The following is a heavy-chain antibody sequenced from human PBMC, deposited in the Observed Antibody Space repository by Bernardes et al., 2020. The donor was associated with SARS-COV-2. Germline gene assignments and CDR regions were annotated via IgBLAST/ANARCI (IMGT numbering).Heavy chain of an antibody. J-gene: IGHJ4*02. CDR3: ARGPNGGYCSGGSCHRFDY. Sequence: SEALPLTCTVSGGSTSSYYWSWIRQPPGKGLEWIGYIYYSGSTNYNSSLKSRVTISVDTSKNQVSLKLSSMTVADTAVYYCARGPNGGYCSGGSCHRFDYWGQGTLVTVSS. V-gene: IGHV4-59*01. D-gene: IGHD2-15*01. CDR2: IYYSGST. CDR1: GGSTSSYY.